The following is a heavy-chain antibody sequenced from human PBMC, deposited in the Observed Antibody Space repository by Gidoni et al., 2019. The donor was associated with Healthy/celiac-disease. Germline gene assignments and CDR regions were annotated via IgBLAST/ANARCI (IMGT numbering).Heavy chain of an antibody. CDR1: GFTFSSYG. J-gene: IGHJ6*02. CDR3: AKDFEWSGYYYYYYYGMDV. CDR2: ISYDGSNK. Sequence: QVQLVESGGGVVQPGRSLRLSCAASGFTFSSYGMHWVRQAPGKGLEWVAVISYDGSNKYYADSVKGRFTISRDNSKNTLYLQMNSLRAEDTAVYYCAKDFEWSGYYYYYYYGMDVWGQGTTVTVSS. V-gene: IGHV3-30*18. D-gene: IGHD3-3*01.